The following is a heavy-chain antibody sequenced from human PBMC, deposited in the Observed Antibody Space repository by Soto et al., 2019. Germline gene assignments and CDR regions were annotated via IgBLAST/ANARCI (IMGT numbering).Heavy chain of an antibody. D-gene: IGHD3-3*01. CDR2: IIPIFGTA. CDR1: GGTFSSYA. Sequence: SVKVSCKASGGTFSSYAISWVLQAPGQGLEWMGGIIPIFGTANYAQKFQGRVTITADESTSTAYMELSSLRSEDTAVYYCARERAYDFWSGYYIDYWGQGTLVTV. V-gene: IGHV1-69*13. J-gene: IGHJ4*02. CDR3: ARERAYDFWSGYYIDY.